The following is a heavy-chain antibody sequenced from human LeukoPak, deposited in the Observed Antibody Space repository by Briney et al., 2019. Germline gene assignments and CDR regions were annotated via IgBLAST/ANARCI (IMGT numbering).Heavy chain of an antibody. D-gene: IGHD6-19*01. Sequence: GGSLRLTCAASGFTFSDYYMSWIRQAPGKGLEWVSYISSSGSTIYYADSVKGRFTISRDNAKNSLYLQMNSLRAEDTAVYYCARDAVAGELDYWGQGTLVTVSS. J-gene: IGHJ4*02. CDR2: ISSSGSTI. V-gene: IGHV3-11*01. CDR1: GFTFSDYY. CDR3: ARDAVAGELDY.